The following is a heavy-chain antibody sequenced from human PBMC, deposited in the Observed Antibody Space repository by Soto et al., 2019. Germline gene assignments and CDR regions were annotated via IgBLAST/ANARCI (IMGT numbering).Heavy chain of an antibody. V-gene: IGHV3-74*01. CDR1: GFTFSSYW. CDR2: INSDGSST. J-gene: IGHJ6*03. Sequence: GGSLRLSCAASGFTFSSYWIHWVRQAPGKGLVWVSRINSDGSSTSYADSVKGRFTISRDNAKNTLYLQMNSLRAEDTAVYYCARVICTSCPYYYYYYMDVWAKGPRSPSP. CDR3: ARVICTSCPYYYYYYMDV. D-gene: IGHD2-2*01.